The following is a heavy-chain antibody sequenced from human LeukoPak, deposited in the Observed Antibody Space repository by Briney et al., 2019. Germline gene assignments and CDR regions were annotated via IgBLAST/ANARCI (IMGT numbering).Heavy chain of an antibody. Sequence: SETLSLTCTVSGGSIGSGSFYWSWIRQPAGKGLEWIGRIYPSGSTDYNPSLKSRVTISVDTSKNQFSLKLSSVTAADTAVYYCARFVTSSWYRFDYWGQGTLVTVSS. J-gene: IGHJ4*02. CDR3: ARFVTSSWYRFDY. CDR2: IYPSGST. CDR1: GGSIGSGSFY. D-gene: IGHD6-13*01. V-gene: IGHV4-61*02.